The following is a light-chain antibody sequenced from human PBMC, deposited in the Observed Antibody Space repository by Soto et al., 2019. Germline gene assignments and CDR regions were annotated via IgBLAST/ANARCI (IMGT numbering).Light chain of an antibody. J-gene: IGKJ1*01. CDR1: QSVSNNY. CDR3: QQYGSSGT. V-gene: IGKV3-20*01. CDR2: GAS. Sequence: IGFTQSPGTLSLSPGERATLSCRASQSVSNNYLAWYQQKPGQAPRLLIYGASNRATGIPDRFSGSGSGTDFPLTISRLEPEDFAVYYCQQYGSSGTFGQGTKVDIK.